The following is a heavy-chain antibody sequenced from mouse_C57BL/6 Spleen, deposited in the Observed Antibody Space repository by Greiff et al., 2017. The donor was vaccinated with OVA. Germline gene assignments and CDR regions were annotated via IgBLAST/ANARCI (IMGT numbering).Heavy chain of an antibody. D-gene: IGHD1-1*01. J-gene: IGHJ1*03. Sequence: QVQLQQSGPGLVQPSQSLSITCIVSGFSLTSYGVHWVRQSPGKGLEWLGVIWRGGSTDYNAAFMSRLSITKDNSKSQVFFKMNSLQADDTAIYYSAKNKPYYYGSSLYRYFDVWGTGTTVTVSS. CDR2: IWRGGST. V-gene: IGHV2-5*01. CDR3: AKNKPYYYGSSLYRYFDV. CDR1: GFSLTSYG.